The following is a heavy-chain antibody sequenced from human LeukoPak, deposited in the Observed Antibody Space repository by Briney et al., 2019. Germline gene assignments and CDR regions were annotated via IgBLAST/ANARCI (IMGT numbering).Heavy chain of an antibody. J-gene: IGHJ3*02. Sequence: GGSLRLSCAASGFTFSSYSMNWVRQAPGKGLEWVSSIGSSSSYIYYADSLKGRFTISRDNAKNSLYLQMNSLRAEDTAVYYCARKRTMGATPDAFDIWGQGTMVTVSS. D-gene: IGHD1-26*01. CDR3: ARKRTMGATPDAFDI. CDR2: IGSSSSYI. V-gene: IGHV3-21*01. CDR1: GFTFSSYS.